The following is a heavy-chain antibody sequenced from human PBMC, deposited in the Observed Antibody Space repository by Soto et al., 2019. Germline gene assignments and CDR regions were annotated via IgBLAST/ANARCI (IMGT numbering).Heavy chain of an antibody. V-gene: IGHV3-30*04. CDR1: GFTFSSYA. D-gene: IGHD3-22*01. CDR2: ISYDGRKK. CDR3: ARQDHSGSGWFDT. Sequence: PGGSLRLSCAASGFTFSSYAMHWVRQAPGKGLEWAAVISYDGRKKYYADSMKGRFTISRDNSKNTLYLQMNSLRPDDTAVYYCARQDHSGSGWFDTWGQGTLVTVSS. J-gene: IGHJ5*02.